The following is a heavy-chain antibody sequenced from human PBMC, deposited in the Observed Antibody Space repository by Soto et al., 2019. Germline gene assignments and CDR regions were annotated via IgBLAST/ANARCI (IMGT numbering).Heavy chain of an antibody. J-gene: IGHJ4*02. CDR1: GTEFSDYT. CDR3: ARLKEDNVWATYRYLEL. D-gene: IGHD3-16*02. CDR2: VNRGGRT. Sequence: SETLSLTFDLSGTEFSDYTWSWLSLAPGGGLHWIGEVNRGGRTKYSPSPERRLTISVDPCRNQVSLELRAVTAADTAIYYCARLKEDNVWATYRYLELWGQGSLVT. V-gene: IGHV4-34*01.